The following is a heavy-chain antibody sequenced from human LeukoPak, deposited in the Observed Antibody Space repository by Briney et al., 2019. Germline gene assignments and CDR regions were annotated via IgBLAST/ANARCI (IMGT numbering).Heavy chain of an antibody. V-gene: IGHV1-2*02. J-gene: IGHJ4*02. CDR1: GYTFTGYY. CDR3: ARDHSKMITFGGVIAPTDY. D-gene: IGHD3-16*02. Sequence: ASVKVSCKASGYTFTGYYMHWVRQAPGQGLEWMGWINPNSGGTNYAQKLQGRVTMTRDTSISTAYMELSRLRSDDTAVYYCARDHSKMITFGGVIAPTDYWGQGTLVTVSS. CDR2: INPNSGGT.